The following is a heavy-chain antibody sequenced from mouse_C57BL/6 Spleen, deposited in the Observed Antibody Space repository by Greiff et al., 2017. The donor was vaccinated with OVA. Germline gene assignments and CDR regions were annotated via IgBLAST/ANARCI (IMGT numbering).Heavy chain of an antibody. D-gene: IGHD2-1*01. CDR3: ARGEGNRDYAMDY. CDR2: IYPGDGDT. J-gene: IGHJ4*01. CDR1: GYAFSSYW. V-gene: IGHV1-80*01. Sequence: QVQLQESGAELVKPGASVKISCKASGYAFSSYWMNWVKQRPGKGLEWIGQIYPGDGDTNYNGKFKGKATLTADKSSSTAYMQLSSLTSEDSAVYFCARGEGNRDYAMDYWGQGTSVTVSS.